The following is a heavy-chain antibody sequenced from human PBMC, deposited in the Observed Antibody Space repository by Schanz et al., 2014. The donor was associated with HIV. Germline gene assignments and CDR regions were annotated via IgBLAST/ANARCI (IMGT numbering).Heavy chain of an antibody. CDR3: ARGSSGGDSAAEYFRH. J-gene: IGHJ1*01. V-gene: IGHV4-31*03. CDR1: GGSISSGGYY. D-gene: IGHD2-21*02. Sequence: QVQLQESGPGLVKPSQTLSLTCTVSGGSISSGGYYWSWIRQPPGKGLEWIGYIYHSGSTYYNPSLKSRVAISVDTSKNQFSLSLGSVTAADTAIYFCARGSSGGDSAAEYFRHWGQGTLVTVSS. CDR2: IYHSGST.